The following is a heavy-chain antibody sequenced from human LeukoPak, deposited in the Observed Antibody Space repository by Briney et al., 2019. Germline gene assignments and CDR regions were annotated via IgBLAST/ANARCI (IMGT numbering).Heavy chain of an antibody. CDR1: GFTFSSYW. J-gene: IGHJ4*02. CDR2: INSDGSST. CDR3: ARGGSGYCSADSCYPIDY. Sequence: PGGSLRLSCAASGFTFSSYWTHWVRQAPGKGLVWVSRINSDGSSTSYADSVEGRFTISRDNAKNTLYLQMNSLRAEDTAVYYCARGGSGYCSADSCYPIDYWGQGTLVTVSS. V-gene: IGHV3-74*01. D-gene: IGHD2-15*01.